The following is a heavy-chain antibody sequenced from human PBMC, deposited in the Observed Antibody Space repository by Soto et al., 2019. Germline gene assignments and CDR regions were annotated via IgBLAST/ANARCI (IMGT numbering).Heavy chain of an antibody. CDR2: INHSGST. CDR1: GGSFSGYY. J-gene: IGHJ4*02. Sequence: PSETLSLTCAVYGGSFSGYYWSWIRQPPGKGLGWNGEINHSGSTNYNPSLKSRVTISVDTSKNQFSLKLSSVTAADTAVYYCARVPSGMIALDYWGQGTRVTVS. V-gene: IGHV4-34*01. D-gene: IGHD3-22*01. CDR3: ARVPSGMIALDY.